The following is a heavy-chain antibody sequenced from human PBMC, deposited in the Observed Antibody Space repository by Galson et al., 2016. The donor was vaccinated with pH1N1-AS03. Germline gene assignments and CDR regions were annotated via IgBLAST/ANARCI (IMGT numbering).Heavy chain of an antibody. V-gene: IGHV4-30-4*01. CDR1: GGSISSGDYY. D-gene: IGHD3-9*01. CDR3: ARTGFYDILTGSVPPFDF. J-gene: IGHJ4*02. CDR2: IYNSGST. Sequence: TLSLTCSVSGGSISSGDYYWNWIRQPPGKGLEWIGYIYNSGSTSYNPSLRSRLTMSFDTSKNQFSLRLSSVTAADTAVYYCARTGFYDILTGSVPPFDFWGQGILVTVSS.